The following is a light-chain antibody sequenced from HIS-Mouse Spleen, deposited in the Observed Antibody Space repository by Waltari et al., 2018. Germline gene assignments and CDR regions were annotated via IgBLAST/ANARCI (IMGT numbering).Light chain of an antibody. J-gene: IGLJ2*01. CDR1: SSDVGSYNL. Sequence: QSALTQPASVSGSPGQSTTISCTGTSSDVGSYNLVSWYQQHPGKAPKLMIYEGSKRPSGVSNRFSGSKSGNTASLTISGLQAEDEADYYCCSYAGSYTFVFGGGTKLTVL. CDR3: CSYAGSYTFV. CDR2: EGS. V-gene: IGLV2-23*03.